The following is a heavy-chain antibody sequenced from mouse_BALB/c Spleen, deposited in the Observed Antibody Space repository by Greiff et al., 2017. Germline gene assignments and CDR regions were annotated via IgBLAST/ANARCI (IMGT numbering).Heavy chain of an antibody. Sequence: EVQLVESGGGLVKPGGSLKLSCAASGFTFSSYAMSWVRQTPEKRLEWVATISSGGSYTYYPDSVKGRFTISRDNAKNTLYLQMSSLRSEDTAMYYCARRRAIGTTGFDYWGQGTTLTVSS. V-gene: IGHV5-9-3*01. CDR1: GFTFSSYA. CDR2: ISSGGSYT. J-gene: IGHJ2*01. D-gene: IGHD2-14*01. CDR3: ARRRAIGTTGFDY.